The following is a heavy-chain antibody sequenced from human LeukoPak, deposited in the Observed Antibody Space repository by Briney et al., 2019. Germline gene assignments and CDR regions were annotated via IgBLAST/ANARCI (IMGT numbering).Heavy chain of an antibody. CDR2: IKPGGSEK. D-gene: IGHD5-12*01. CDR1: GFTFRSYW. CDR3: ARDSGNSGYDLFDY. J-gene: IGHJ4*02. V-gene: IGHV3-7*01. Sequence: GGSLRLSCAASGFTFRSYWMTWVRQAPGKGLEGVANIKPGGSEKNYVDSVKGRFTISRDNAKNSLSLHMNSLRAEDTAVYYCARDSGNSGYDLFDYWGQGTLVTVSS.